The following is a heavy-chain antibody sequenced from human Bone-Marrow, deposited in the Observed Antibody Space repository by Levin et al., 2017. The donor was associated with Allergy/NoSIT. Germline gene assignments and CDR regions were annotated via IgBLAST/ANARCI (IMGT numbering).Heavy chain of an antibody. D-gene: IGHD4-17*01. J-gene: IGHJ4*02. V-gene: IGHV3-48*02. CDR3: ARGGHYGDYVGY. CDR2: ISSVSSSV. CDR1: GFTFSSYT. Sequence: GESLKISCAASGFTFSSYTMNWVRQAPGKGLECISYISSVSSSVYYTDSVKGRFTTSRDNAKNSLYLQMNSLRDDDTAVYYCARGGHYGDYVGYWGQGTLVTVSS.